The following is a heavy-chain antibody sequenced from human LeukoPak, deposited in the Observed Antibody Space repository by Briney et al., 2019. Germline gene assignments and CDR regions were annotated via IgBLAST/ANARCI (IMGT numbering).Heavy chain of an antibody. CDR3: ARPLTGT. CDR1: GGSFSGYY. J-gene: IGHJ5*02. Sequence: SETLSLTCAVYGGSFSGYYSSWLRQPPGKGLEWIGEINHSGSTNYNPSLKSRVTISVDTSKNQFSLKLSSVTAADTAVYYCARPLTGTWGQGTLVTVSS. V-gene: IGHV4-34*01. D-gene: IGHD1-1*01. CDR2: INHSGST.